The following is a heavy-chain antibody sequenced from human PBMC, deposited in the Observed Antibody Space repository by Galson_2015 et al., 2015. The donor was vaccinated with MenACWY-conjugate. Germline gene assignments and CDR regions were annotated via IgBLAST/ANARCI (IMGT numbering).Heavy chain of an antibody. J-gene: IGHJ6*03. CDR2: IKSRTDGGKI. V-gene: IGHV3-15*01. CDR3: TTHKPDSWGGLLFHFYMDV. Sequence: SLRLSCAGSAFTFSNAYMSWVRQAPGKGLEWVGRIKSRTDGGKIDYAAPVTGRFTISRDDSTNTLYLQMSSLKIEDTAVYYCTTHKPDSWGGLLFHFYMDVWGKGTTVTVSS. CDR1: AFTFSNAY. D-gene: IGHD2-21*01.